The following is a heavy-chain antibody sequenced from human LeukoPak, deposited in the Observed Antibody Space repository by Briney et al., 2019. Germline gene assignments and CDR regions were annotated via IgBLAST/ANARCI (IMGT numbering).Heavy chain of an antibody. CDR2: IIPIFGTA. CDR1: GGTFSSYA. V-gene: IGHV1-69*13. J-gene: IGHJ4*02. CDR3: ARAVGVVVPAAPFDY. Sequence: VASVKVSCKASGGTFSSYAISWVRQAPGQGLEWMGGIIPIFGTANYAQKFQGRVTITADESTSTAYMELSSLRSEDTAVYYCARAVGVVVPAAPFDYWGQGTLVTVSS. D-gene: IGHD2-2*01.